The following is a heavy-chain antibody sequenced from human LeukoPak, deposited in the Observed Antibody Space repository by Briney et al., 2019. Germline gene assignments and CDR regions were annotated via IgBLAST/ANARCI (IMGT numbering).Heavy chain of an antibody. CDR3: ARSYDMGFEILD. Sequence: SQTLSLTCAVSGGSISSRGYSWSWIRQPPGKGLEWIGYIYHSGSTCYNPSLKSRVTISVDRSKNQFSLKLSSVTAADTAVYYCARSYDMGFEILDWGQGTLVTVSS. V-gene: IGHV4-30-2*01. CDR1: GGSISSRGYS. J-gene: IGHJ4*02. D-gene: IGHD3-22*01. CDR2: IYHSGST.